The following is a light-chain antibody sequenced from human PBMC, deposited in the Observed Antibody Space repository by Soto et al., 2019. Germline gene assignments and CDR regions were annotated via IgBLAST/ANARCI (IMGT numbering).Light chain of an antibody. CDR1: QSVSSSY. CDR3: QQYLSSRP. Sequence: EIVLTQSPGTLTLYPGERATLSCRASQSVSSSYLTWYQQRPGQAPRLLIYGASSRATGIPDRFSGSGSGTDFTLTISRLEPEDFAVYYCQQYLSSRPFGQGTKV. CDR2: GAS. J-gene: IGKJ1*01. V-gene: IGKV3-20*01.